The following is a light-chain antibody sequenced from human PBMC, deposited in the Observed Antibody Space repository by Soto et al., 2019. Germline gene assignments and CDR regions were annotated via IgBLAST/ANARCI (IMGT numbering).Light chain of an antibody. V-gene: IGKV2-30*01. J-gene: IGKJ2*02. CDR1: QSFLSSDGITY. Sequence: DVVMTQSPLSLPVTLGQPASISCRSSQSFLSSDGITYLNWFQQRPGQSPRRLIYKVSNRDSGVPDRFSGSGSGTDFTLKISRVEAEDVGVYYCMQGTHCPPWTFGPGTKLEIK. CDR3: MQGTHCPPWT. CDR2: KVS.